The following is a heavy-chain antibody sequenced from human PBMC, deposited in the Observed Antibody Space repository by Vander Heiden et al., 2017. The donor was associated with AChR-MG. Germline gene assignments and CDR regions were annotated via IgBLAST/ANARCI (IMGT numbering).Heavy chain of an antibody. Sequence: QVQLQESGSGLATPSETLSLTCTVSGGSIISTYWSGIRRPPGKGLEWIAYIYYSGSTNYNPSLKSRVTISVDTSKNQFSLKLSSVTAADTAVYYCARAPVLRYFDWLSPPGTDYYYGMDVWGQGTTVTVSS. CDR1: GGSIISTY. CDR2: IYYSGST. CDR3: ARAPVLRYFDWLSPPGTDYYYGMDV. D-gene: IGHD3-9*01. J-gene: IGHJ6*02. V-gene: IGHV4-59*01.